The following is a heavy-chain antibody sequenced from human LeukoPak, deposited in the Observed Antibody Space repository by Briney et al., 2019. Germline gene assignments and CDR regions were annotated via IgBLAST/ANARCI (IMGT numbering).Heavy chain of an antibody. CDR1: GYTFTSYD. D-gene: IGHD3-10*01. J-gene: IGHJ5*02. Sequence: GASVKVSCKASGYTFTSYDINWVRQATGQGLEWMGWMNPNSGNTGYAQKFQGRVTMTRNNSISTAYMELSSLRSEDTAVYYCAREPHDGADPLPGAWGQGTLVTVSS. V-gene: IGHV1-8*01. CDR3: AREPHDGADPLPGA. CDR2: MNPNSGNT.